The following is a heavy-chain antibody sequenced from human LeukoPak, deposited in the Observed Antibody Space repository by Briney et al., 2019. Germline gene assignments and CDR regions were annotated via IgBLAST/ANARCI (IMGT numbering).Heavy chain of an antibody. V-gene: IGHV4-39*01. CDR1: GGSISSSSYY. J-gene: IGHJ4*02. CDR2: IYYSGST. CDR3: ARVTVALNYYGSGSYRY. Sequence: PSETLSLTCTVSGGSISSSSYYWGWIRQPPGKGLEWIGSIYYSGSTYYNPSLKSRVTISVDTSKNQFSLKLSSVTAADTAVYYCARVTVALNYYGSGSYRYWGQGTLVTVSS. D-gene: IGHD3-10*01.